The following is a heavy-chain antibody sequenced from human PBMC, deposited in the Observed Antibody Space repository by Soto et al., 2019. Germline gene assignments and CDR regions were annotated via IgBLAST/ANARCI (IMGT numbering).Heavy chain of an antibody. CDR2: IYPGDSDT. CDR1: GYSFTSYW. CDR3: ARTVGQSNWNYGAFDI. V-gene: IGHV5-51*01. D-gene: IGHD1-7*01. J-gene: IGHJ3*02. Sequence: GGSLRLSCKGSGYSFTSYWIGWVRQMPGKGLEWMGIIYPGDSDTSYSPSVQGQVTISADTSISTAYLQWSSLKASDTAMYYCARTVGQSNWNYGAFDIWGQGTMVTVSS.